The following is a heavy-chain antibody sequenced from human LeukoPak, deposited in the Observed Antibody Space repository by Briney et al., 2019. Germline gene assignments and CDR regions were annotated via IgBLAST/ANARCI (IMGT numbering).Heavy chain of an antibody. V-gene: IGHV4-39*01. CDR1: GGSISSSDHY. J-gene: IGHJ3*02. Sequence: ETLSLACTVSGGSISSSDHYWAWIRQPPGKGLEWIGSRYYSGDNYYSPSLKSRVTISVDTSTNQFALKMNSVTAADTAVYFCARHRLEGDTFDIWGQGTKVTVSS. CDR2: RYYSGDN. D-gene: IGHD3-3*01. CDR3: ARHRLEGDTFDI.